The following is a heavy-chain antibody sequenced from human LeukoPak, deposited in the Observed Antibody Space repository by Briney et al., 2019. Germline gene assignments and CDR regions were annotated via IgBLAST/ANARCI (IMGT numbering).Heavy chain of an antibody. J-gene: IGHJ4*02. V-gene: IGHV3-30*04. CDR3: ARDIGGSGWSHYDY. Sequence: GGSLRLSCAATGFTFSSYAMHWVRQAPGKGLEWVAVISYDGSNKYYADSVKGRFTISRDNSKNTLYLQMNSLRAEDTAVYYCARDIGGSGWSHYDYWGQGTLVTVSS. D-gene: IGHD6-19*01. CDR2: ISYDGSNK. CDR1: GFTFSSYA.